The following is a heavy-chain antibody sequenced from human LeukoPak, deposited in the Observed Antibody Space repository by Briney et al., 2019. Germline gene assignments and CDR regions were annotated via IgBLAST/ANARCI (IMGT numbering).Heavy chain of an antibody. J-gene: IGHJ1*01. CDR1: GFTFSDYY. V-gene: IGHV3-11*04. Sequence: GGSLRLSCAASGFTFSDYYMSWIRQAPGKGLEWVSYISSSGSTIYYAVSVKGRFTISRDNSKNTLHLQMNSLRAEDTAVYYCAKDNTGIAGPRVYFQHWGQGTLVTVSS. CDR3: AKDNTGIAGPRVYFQH. CDR2: ISSSGSTI. D-gene: IGHD6-13*01.